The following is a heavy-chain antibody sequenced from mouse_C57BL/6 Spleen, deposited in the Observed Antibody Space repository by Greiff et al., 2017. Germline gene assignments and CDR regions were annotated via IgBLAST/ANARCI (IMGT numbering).Heavy chain of an antibody. J-gene: IGHJ4*01. CDR2: IDPSYSYT. D-gene: IGHD1-1*01. CDR3: APLIQDYAMDY. Sequence: VKLQQSGAELVKPGASVKLSCKASGYTFTSYWMQWVKQRPGQGLEWIGEIDPSYSYTNYNQKFKGKATLTVDTSSSTAYMQLSSLTSEDSAVYYCAPLIQDYAMDYWGQGTSVTVSS. V-gene: IGHV1-50*01. CDR1: GYTFTSYW.